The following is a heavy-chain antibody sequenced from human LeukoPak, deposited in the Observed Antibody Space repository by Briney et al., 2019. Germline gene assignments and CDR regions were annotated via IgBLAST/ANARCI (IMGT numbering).Heavy chain of an antibody. J-gene: IGHJ4*02. CDR1: GFTFSGYG. CDR2: IRYDGSNK. D-gene: IGHD3-16*02. CDR3: AKGPYYDYVWGSYRFDY. V-gene: IGHV3-30*02. Sequence: GGSLRLSCAASGFTFSGYGMHWVRQAPGKGLEWVAFIRYDGSNKYYADSVKGRFTISRDNSKNTLYLQMNSLRAEDTAVYYCAKGPYYDYVWGSYRFDYWGQGTLVTVSS.